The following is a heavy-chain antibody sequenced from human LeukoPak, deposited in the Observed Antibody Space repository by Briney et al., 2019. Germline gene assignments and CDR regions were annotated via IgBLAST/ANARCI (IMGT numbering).Heavy chain of an antibody. CDR2: IIPILGIA. D-gene: IGHD3-10*01. V-gene: IGHV1-69*04. J-gene: IGHJ4*02. CDR1: GGTFSSYA. Sequence: GASVKVSCKASGGTFSSYAISWVRQAPGQGLEWMGRIIPILGIANYAQKFQGRVTITADKSTSTAYMELSSLRSEDTAVYYCARARGTMVRGVIGYWGQGTLVTVSS. CDR3: ARARGTMVRGVIGY.